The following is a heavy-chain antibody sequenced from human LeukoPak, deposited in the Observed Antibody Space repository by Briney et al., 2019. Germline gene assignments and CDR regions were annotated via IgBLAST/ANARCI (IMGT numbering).Heavy chain of an antibody. Sequence: SETLSLTCAVYGGSFSGYYWSWIRQPPGKGLEWIGEINHSGSTNYNPSLKSRVTISVDTSKNQFSLKLSSVTAADTAVYYCARSTSNYYYYYMDVWGKGTTVTVSS. J-gene: IGHJ6*03. CDR1: GGSFSGYY. V-gene: IGHV4-34*01. CDR2: INHSGST. CDR3: ARSTSNYYYYYMDV.